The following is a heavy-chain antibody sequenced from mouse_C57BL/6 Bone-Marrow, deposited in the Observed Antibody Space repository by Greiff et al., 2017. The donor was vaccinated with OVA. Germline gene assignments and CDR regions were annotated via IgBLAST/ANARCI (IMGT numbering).Heavy chain of an antibody. Sequence: QVQLQQSGAELVRPGTSVKVSCKASGYAFTNYLIEWVKQRPGQGLEWIGVINPGSGGTKYHEKFKGKATLTADKSFSTAYMQLNSLTSEDSAVDFCARAGLFAYGGQGTRVTVTA. CDR1: GYAFTNYL. J-gene: IGHJ3*01. V-gene: IGHV1-54*01. CDR2: INPGSGGT. CDR3: ARAGLFAY.